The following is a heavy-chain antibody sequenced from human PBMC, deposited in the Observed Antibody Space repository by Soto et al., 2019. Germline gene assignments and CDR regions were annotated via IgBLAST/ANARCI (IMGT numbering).Heavy chain of an antibody. D-gene: IGHD1-26*01. CDR2: IYYSGST. J-gene: IGHJ6*02. V-gene: IGHV4-30-4*01. CDR3: ARAPWEGLRYYGMDV. CDR1: GGSSSRGDYY. Sequence: IPCTVTGGSSSRGDYYWSWIRQPPGEGLEWIGYIYYSGSTYYNPSLKSRVIISVGTSKNQFALKLSSVTAADTAVYYCARAPWEGLRYYGMDVWGQGTTVTVSS.